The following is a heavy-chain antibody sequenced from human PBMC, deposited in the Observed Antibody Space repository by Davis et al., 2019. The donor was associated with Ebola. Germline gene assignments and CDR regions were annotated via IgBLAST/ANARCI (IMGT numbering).Heavy chain of an antibody. CDR3: AKGRWSGRAAAVSH. Sequence: GESLKISCAASGFTFSDYVMSWVRQAPGKGLEWVSAISGSGGNTYYADSVKGRFTISRDNSKNTLSLQRNSLRVEDTAVYYCAKGRWSGRAAAVSHWGQGTLVNVSS. V-gene: IGHV3-23*01. J-gene: IGHJ4*02. CDR2: ISGSGGNT. D-gene: IGHD3-3*01. CDR1: GFTFSDYV.